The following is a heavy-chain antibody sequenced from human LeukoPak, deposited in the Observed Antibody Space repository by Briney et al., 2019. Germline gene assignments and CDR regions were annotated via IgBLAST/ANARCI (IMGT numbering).Heavy chain of an antibody. CDR3: TRDLGLFSYYFDF. CDR2: IKQDGSEK. V-gene: IGHV3-7*01. J-gene: IGHJ4*02. D-gene: IGHD3-10*02. Sequence: GSLRLSCAASGFTLNGYWMSWDRHPPGDGLEWGANIKQDGSEKYYVDSERGRLTISRDNTKNSLFLQKCRLTAEDTAVYYCTRDLGLFSYYFDFWGQGTLVTVSS. CDR1: GFTLNGYW.